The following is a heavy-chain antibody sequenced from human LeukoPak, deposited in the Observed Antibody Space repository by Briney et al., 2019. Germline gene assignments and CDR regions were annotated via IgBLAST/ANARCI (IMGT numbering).Heavy chain of an antibody. Sequence: GGSLRLSCAASGFTFDDYGMSWVRQAPGKGLEWVSVIYSGGSTYYADSVKGRFTIPRDNSKNTLYLQMNSLRAEDTAVYYCASPNYWGQGTLVTVSS. CDR3: ASPNY. V-gene: IGHV3-53*01. J-gene: IGHJ4*02. CDR2: IYSGGST. CDR1: GFTFDDYG.